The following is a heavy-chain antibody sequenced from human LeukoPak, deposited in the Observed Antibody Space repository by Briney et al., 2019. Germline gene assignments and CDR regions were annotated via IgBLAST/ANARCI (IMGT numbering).Heavy chain of an antibody. V-gene: IGHV3-21*04. J-gene: IGHJ3*02. CDR2: ISSSSSYI. D-gene: IGHD1-26*01. Sequence: GGSLRLSCAASGFTFSSYSMSWVRQAPGNGLEWVSSISSSSSYIYYADSVKGRLTISRDNAKNSLYLQMNSLRSEDAAVYYCATDQVAAKDAFDIWGQGTMVTVSS. CDR1: GFTFSSYS. CDR3: ATDQVAAKDAFDI.